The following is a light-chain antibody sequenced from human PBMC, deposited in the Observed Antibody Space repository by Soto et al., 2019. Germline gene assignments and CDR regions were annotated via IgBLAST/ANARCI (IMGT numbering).Light chain of an antibody. CDR2: DAS. V-gene: IGKV1-5*02. CDR3: QQYNSYT. CDR1: ESIRTW. J-gene: IGKJ1*01. Sequence: DIQMTQSPSTLSACIGDRVTIICRASESIRTWLAWYQHKPGKAPKLLIYDASSLESGVPSRFSGSGSGTEFTLTISSLQPDDFATYYCQQYNSYTFGQGTKVDIK.